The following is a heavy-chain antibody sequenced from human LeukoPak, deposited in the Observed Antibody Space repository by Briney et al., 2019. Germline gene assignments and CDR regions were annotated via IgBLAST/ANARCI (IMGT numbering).Heavy chain of an antibody. J-gene: IGHJ3*02. CDR1: GFAFSDYY. Sequence: GGSLRLSCAASGFAFSDYYMSWIRQAPGKGLEWVSYISSTGSTIYYADSVKGRFTISRDNAKNSLYLQMNSLRAEDTAVYYCARGLSDYDFWSGTHAFDIWGQGTMVTVSS. CDR2: ISSTGSTI. D-gene: IGHD3-3*01. CDR3: ARGLSDYDFWSGTHAFDI. V-gene: IGHV3-11*04.